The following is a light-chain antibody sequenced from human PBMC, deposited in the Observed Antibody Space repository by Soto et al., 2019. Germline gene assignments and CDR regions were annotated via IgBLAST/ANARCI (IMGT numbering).Light chain of an antibody. J-gene: IGKJ4*01. CDR1: QTVSSNY. Sequence: EIILSQSPDTLSLSPGERATLSCRASQTVSSNYLAWCQQRPGQAPRLLIYAASNRATGIPARFSGSGSGTDFTLTISSLEPEDFATYYCQQLNTYPATFGGGTKVDIK. CDR2: AAS. V-gene: IGKV3D-20*02. CDR3: QQLNTYPAT.